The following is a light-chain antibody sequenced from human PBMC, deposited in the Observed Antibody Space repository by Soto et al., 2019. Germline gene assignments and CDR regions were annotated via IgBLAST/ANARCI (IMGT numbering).Light chain of an antibody. J-gene: IGKJ4*01. CDR3: QQYYSAPRLLT. CDR1: QSVFSTYNNKNH. CDR2: WAS. V-gene: IGKV4-1*01. Sequence: IVMTQSPDSLAVSLGEMATINCKSSQSVFSTYNNKNHFAWYQQKPGQPPKLLIYWASTRESGVPDRFSGSGTGTDFTLAISSLQAEDMAVYYCQQYYSAPRLLTFGGGTKVEIK.